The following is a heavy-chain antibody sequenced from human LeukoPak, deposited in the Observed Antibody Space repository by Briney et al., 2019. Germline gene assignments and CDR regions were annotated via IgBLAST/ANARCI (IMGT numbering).Heavy chain of an antibody. D-gene: IGHD6-19*01. J-gene: IGHJ3*02. CDR1: GYSISSGNY. Sequence: PSETLSLTCTVSGYSISSGNYWGWIRQPPGKGLEWIGNIYHGGSAYYNMSLKSRVTMSVDTSKNQFSLKLTSVTPEDTAVYYCARGNRWLGPPSDAFDIWGQGTMVTVSS. CDR3: ARGNRWLGPPSDAFDI. V-gene: IGHV4-38-2*02. CDR2: IYHGGSA.